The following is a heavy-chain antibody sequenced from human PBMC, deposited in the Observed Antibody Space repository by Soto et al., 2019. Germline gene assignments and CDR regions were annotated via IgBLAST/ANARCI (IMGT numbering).Heavy chain of an antibody. D-gene: IGHD3-16*01. Sequence: ASVKVSCTASGYIFTNNDVSWVRQATGQGLELMGWMNPGSGDTGYAQKFQGRVTMTRDISIATAYMELSSLRSDDTAIYYCARMETFGSLNWFDPWGQGTLVTVSS. CDR2: MNPGSGDT. CDR3: ARMETFGSLNWFDP. J-gene: IGHJ5*02. CDR1: GYIFTNND. V-gene: IGHV1-8*01.